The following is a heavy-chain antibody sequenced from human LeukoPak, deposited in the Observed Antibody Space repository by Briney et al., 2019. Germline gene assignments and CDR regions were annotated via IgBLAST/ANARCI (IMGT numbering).Heavy chain of an antibody. D-gene: IGHD4-23*01. CDR1: GSISSYY. Sequence: SETLFLTCIVSGSISSYYWTWIRQPPGKGLEWIGHSYFTGNPNYNPSLKSRVTISVDPPKNQFSLKLTSVTAADTAVYYCAGLRSTVAWASFDYWGQGILVTVSS. V-gene: IGHV4-59*08. CDR2: SYFTGNP. CDR3: AGLRSTVAWASFDY. J-gene: IGHJ4*02.